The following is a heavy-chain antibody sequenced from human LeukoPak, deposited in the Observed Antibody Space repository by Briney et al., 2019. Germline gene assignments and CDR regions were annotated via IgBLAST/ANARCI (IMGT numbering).Heavy chain of an antibody. Sequence: GGSLRLSCAASGFTLSSYSMNWVRQAPGKGLEWVSSISSSSSYIYYGDSVKGRFTISRDNAKNSLYLQMNSLRAEDTAVYYCARALASSWELDPWGQGTLVTVSS. J-gene: IGHJ5*02. CDR1: GFTLSSYS. D-gene: IGHD6-13*01. CDR2: ISSSSSYI. CDR3: ARALASSWELDP. V-gene: IGHV3-21*01.